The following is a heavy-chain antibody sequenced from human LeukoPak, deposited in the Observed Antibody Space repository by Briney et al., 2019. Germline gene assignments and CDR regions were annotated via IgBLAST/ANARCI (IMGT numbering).Heavy chain of an antibody. CDR1: GGSISNSSYY. D-gene: IGHD3-16*01. V-gene: IGHV4-39*01. J-gene: IGHJ5*02. Sequence: SETLSLTCTVSGGSISNSSYYWGWVRQPPGKGLEWIGSIYYSGSTYYNPSLKSRVTISVYTSKNQFSLKLSYVTAADTAVYYCARHATMTTIGFDPWGQGTLVTVSS. CDR2: IYYSGST. CDR3: ARHATMTTIGFDP.